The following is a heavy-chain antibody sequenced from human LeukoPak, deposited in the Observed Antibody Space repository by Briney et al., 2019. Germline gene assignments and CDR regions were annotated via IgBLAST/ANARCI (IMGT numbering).Heavy chain of an antibody. CDR2: ISGSGGST. V-gene: IGHV3-23*01. Sequence: GSLPLDPSASGFTFSSNAISWVRQAPGTGLEWVSTISGSGGSTYYADSVKGRFTISRDNSKSTLYLQVNSLRAEDTAVYYCAKVAGATVSSPYDYRGPVILVTVSS. CDR1: GFTFSSNA. CDR3: AKVAGATVSSPYDY. J-gene: IGHJ4*02. D-gene: IGHD4-17*01.